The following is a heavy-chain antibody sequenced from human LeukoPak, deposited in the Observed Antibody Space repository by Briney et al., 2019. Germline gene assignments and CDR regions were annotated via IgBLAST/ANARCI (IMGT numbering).Heavy chain of an antibody. CDR3: AKDFCDSSGYYPSTPFDY. D-gene: IGHD3-22*01. CDR2: IWYDGSNK. J-gene: IGHJ4*02. V-gene: IGHV3-33*06. Sequence: GGSLRLSCAASGFTFSSYGMHWVRQAPGKGLEWVAVIWYDGSNKYYADSVKGRFTISRDNSKNTLYLQMNSLRAEDTAVYYCAKDFCDSSGYYPSTPFDYWGQGTLVTVSS. CDR1: GFTFSSYG.